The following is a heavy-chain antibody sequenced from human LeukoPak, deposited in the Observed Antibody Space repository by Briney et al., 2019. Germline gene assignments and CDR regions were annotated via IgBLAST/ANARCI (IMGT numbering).Heavy chain of an antibody. J-gene: IGHJ4*02. D-gene: IGHD2-2*01. CDR3: ARDPYKYCSSTSCSSY. CDR2: IIPTFGTA. V-gene: IGHV1-69*05. CDR1: GGTFSSYA. Sequence: EASVKVSCKASGGTFSSYAISWVRQAPGQGLEWMGGIIPTFGTANYAQKFQGRVTITTDESTSTAYMELSSLRSEDTAVYYCARDPYKYCSSTSCSSYWGQGTLVTVPS.